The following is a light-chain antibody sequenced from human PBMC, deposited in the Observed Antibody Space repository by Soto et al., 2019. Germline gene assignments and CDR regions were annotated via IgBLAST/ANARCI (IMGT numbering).Light chain of an antibody. V-gene: IGKV1-39*01. J-gene: IGKJ3*01. CDR3: QQNYSSPVT. CDR1: QSISSY. Sequence: DIQMTQSPSSLSASVGDRVTITCRASQSISSYLNWYQQKPGKAPNLLIYAASSLKSGVPSKFSGSGSGTDFTLTISSLQPEDFATYYCQQNYSSPVTFGPGTKVDIK. CDR2: AAS.